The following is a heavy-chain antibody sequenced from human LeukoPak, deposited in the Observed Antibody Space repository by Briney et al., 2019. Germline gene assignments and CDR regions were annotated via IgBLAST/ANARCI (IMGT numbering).Heavy chain of an antibody. CDR2: ISGTGGST. Sequence: PGGSLRLSCAASGFTFSSYAMSWVRQAPGKGLEWVSAISGTGGSTYYADSVKGRFTISRDNSKNTLYLQMNSLRAEDTAVYYCAKDQLVVRAAIIDYWGQGTRVTVSS. D-gene: IGHD2-2*01. V-gene: IGHV3-23*01. CDR3: AKDQLVVRAAIIDY. J-gene: IGHJ4*02. CDR1: GFTFSSYA.